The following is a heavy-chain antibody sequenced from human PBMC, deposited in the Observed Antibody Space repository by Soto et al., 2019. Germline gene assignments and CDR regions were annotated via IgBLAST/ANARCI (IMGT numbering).Heavy chain of an antibody. CDR3: TRGFTLLCDY. D-gene: IGHD2-21*01. CDR2: ISGSGGTP. V-gene: IGHV3-23*01. CDR1: GFTFSSYS. J-gene: IGHJ4*02. Sequence: GGSLRLSGAASGFTFSSYSITWVRQAPWKGLEWVSSISGSGGTPYYADSVKGRFTTSTDNSKNTLYLHMSGLRADDTAVYYCTRGFTLLCDYLGERTLVTFCS.